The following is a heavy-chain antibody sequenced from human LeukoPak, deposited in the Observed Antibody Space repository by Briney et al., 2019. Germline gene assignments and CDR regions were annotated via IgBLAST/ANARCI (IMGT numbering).Heavy chain of an antibody. J-gene: IGHJ4*02. CDR3: AKFPDGDYFLVDY. Sequence: GGTLRLSCAAAGFTFSSYGMSWVRQAPGKGLEWVSAISGSGGGTYYADSVKGRFTISRDNSKNTLYLQMNSLRAEDTAVYYCAKFPDGDYFLVDYWGQGTLVTVSS. V-gene: IGHV3-23*01. CDR1: GFTFSSYG. D-gene: IGHD4-17*01. CDR2: ISGSGGGT.